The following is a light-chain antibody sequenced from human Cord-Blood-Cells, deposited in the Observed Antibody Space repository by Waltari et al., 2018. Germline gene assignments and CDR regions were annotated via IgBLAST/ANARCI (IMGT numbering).Light chain of an antibody. Sequence: DIVMTQSPASLAVSLXERATXXCKYSQSVLYSSNNKNYLAWYQQKPGQPPKLLIYWASTRESGVPDRFSGSGSGTDFTLTISSLQAEDVAVYYCQQYYSTPWTFGQGTKVEIK. CDR1: QSVLYSSNNKNY. J-gene: IGKJ1*01. CDR2: WAS. V-gene: IGKV4-1*01. CDR3: QQYYSTPWT.